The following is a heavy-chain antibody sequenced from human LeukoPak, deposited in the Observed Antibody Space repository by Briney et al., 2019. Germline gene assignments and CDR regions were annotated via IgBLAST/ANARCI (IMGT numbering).Heavy chain of an antibody. V-gene: IGHV3-11*04. D-gene: IGHD3-16*01. J-gene: IGHJ4*02. Sequence: GGSLRLSCAASGFTFSDYYMSWIRQAPGKGLEWVSYISSSGSTIYYADSVKGRFTISRDNAKNSLYLQMNSLRAEDTAVYYCARDGPYDYVWGREGDPWSGPDYWGQGTLVTVSS. CDR1: GFTFSDYY. CDR2: ISSSGSTI. CDR3: ARDGPYDYVWGREGDPWSGPDY.